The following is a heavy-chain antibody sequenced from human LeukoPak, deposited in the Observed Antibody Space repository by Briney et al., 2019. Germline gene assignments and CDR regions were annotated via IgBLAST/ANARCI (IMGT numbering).Heavy chain of an antibody. CDR1: GGTFSSYA. D-gene: IGHD6-13*01. J-gene: IGHJ6*02. CDR2: IIPIFGTA. Sequence: SVKVSCKASGGTFSSYAISWVRQAPGQGLEWMGGIIPIFGTANYAQKFQGRVTITADESTSTACMELSSLRSEDTAVYYCAQWGDIAAAGTDYYYGMDVWGQGTTVTVSS. CDR3: AQWGDIAAAGTDYYYGMDV. V-gene: IGHV1-69*01.